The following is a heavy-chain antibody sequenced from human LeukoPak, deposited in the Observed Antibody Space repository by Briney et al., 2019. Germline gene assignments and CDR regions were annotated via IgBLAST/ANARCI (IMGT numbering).Heavy chain of an antibody. D-gene: IGHD2-15*01. CDR1: GYTFTTYD. V-gene: IGHV1-69*13. Sequence: GASVKVSCKASGYTFTTYDFNWLRQAPGQGLEWMGGIIPIFGTANYAQKFQGRVTITADESTSTAYMELSSLRSEDTAVYYCARGRGGYCSGGSCYHSAWGQGTLVTVSS. CDR3: ARGRGGYCSGGSCYHSA. CDR2: IIPIFGTA. J-gene: IGHJ5*02.